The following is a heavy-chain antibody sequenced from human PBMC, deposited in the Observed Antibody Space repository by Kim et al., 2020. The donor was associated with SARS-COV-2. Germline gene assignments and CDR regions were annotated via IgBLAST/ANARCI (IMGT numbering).Heavy chain of an antibody. J-gene: IGHJ1*01. CDR1: GGSVNSHDYF. D-gene: IGHD3-22*01. CDR3: AREEASRGYYYQF. Sequence: SETLSLTCSVSGGSVNSHDYFWNWIRQAPGRGLEWIGYIYYNGRTKYNPSLASRLTISLDASRNQFSLRLSSVTAADTAIYFCAREEASRGYYYQFWGQGSQVTVSS. V-gene: IGHV4-61*08. CDR2: IYYNGRT.